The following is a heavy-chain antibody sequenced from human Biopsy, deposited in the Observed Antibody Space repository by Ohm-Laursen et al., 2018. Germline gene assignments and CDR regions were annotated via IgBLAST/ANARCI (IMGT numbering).Heavy chain of an antibody. J-gene: IGHJ3*01. D-gene: IGHD1-26*01. CDR1: GFSFSSYG. Sequence: SLRLSCAASGFSFSSYGMHWVRQAPGKGMEWISYIYGGGSPVSYADSVKGRFTTSRDNAQNSLYLHMNSLRAEDTAVYYCARLNSGTYDASDLWGQGTMVIVSS. CDR2: IYGGGSPV. V-gene: IGHV3-48*03. CDR3: ARLNSGTYDASDL.